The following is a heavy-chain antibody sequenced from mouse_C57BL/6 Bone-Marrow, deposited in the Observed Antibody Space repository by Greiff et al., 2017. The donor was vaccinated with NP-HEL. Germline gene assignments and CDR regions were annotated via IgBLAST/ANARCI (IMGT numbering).Heavy chain of an antibody. J-gene: IGHJ1*03. CDR1: GYSITSGYY. Sequence: EVQLKESGPGLVKPSQSLSLTCSVTGYSITSGYYWNWIRQFPGNKLEWMGYISYDGSNNYNPSLKNRISITRDTSKNQFFLTLNSVTTEDAATYYCARGVDRYFDVWGTGTTVTVSS. CDR2: ISYDGSN. D-gene: IGHD1-1*01. V-gene: IGHV3-6*01. CDR3: ARGVDRYFDV.